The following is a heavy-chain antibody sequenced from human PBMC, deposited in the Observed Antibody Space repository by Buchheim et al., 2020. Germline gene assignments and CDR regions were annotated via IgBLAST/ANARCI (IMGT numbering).Heavy chain of an antibody. J-gene: IGHJ6*02. Sequence: EVQLLESGGGLVQPGGSLRLSCAASGFTFSSYAMSWVRQAPGKGLEWVSAISGTSDSTYYADSVQGRFTISRDNSKNTLYLQMNSLRAEDTAVYYCAKGTGARGSSYYYFGLDVWGQGTT. CDR2: ISGTSDST. V-gene: IGHV3-23*01. CDR3: AKGTGARGSSYYYFGLDV. D-gene: IGHD1-26*01. CDR1: GFTFSSYA.